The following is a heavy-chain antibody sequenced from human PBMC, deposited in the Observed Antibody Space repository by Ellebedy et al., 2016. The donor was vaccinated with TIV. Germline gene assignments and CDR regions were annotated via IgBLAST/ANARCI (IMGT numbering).Heavy chain of an antibody. CDR3: ARLPGGGYDLDYYYSMDV. CDR1: GFTFDDYG. V-gene: IGHV3-20*01. Sequence: GESLKISCAASGFTFDDYGMSWVRQAPGKGLEWVSGINWNGGSTGYADSVKGRFTISRDNAKNSLYLQMNSLRAEDTALYHCARLPGGGYDLDYYYSMDVWGQGTTVTVSS. D-gene: IGHD5-12*01. J-gene: IGHJ6*02. CDR2: INWNGGST.